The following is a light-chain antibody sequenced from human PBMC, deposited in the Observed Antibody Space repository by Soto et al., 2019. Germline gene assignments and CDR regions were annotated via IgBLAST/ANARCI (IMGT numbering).Light chain of an antibody. CDR3: QHYYNYPWT. J-gene: IGKJ1*01. CDR1: QSISTW. Sequence: DIQMTQSPSTLSGSVGDRVTITCRASQSISTWLAWYQQQPGGAPRLLIYDASSLQSGVPSRFSGNGSGTEFTLTISSLQPDDFSSYYCQHYYNYPWTFGQGTKVDIK. CDR2: DAS. V-gene: IGKV1-5*01.